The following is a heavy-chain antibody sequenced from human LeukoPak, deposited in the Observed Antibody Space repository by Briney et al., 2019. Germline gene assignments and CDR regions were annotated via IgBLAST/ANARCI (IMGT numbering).Heavy chain of an antibody. V-gene: IGHV4-39*01. D-gene: IGHD3-3*01. CDR2: IYDTGST. CDR3: QSRFLEWLLDY. J-gene: IGHJ4*02. Sequence: TSETLSLTCTVSGDYIRSNNYYWGWIRQPPGKGLEWIGSIYDTGSTYYNPSLKSRVIISVDTSKNQFSLKLSSVTAADTAVYYCQSRFLEWLLDYWGQGTLVTVSS. CDR1: GDYIRSNNYY.